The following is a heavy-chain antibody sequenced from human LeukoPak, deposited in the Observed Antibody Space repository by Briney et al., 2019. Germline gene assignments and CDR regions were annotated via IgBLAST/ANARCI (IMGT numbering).Heavy chain of an antibody. CDR3: ARERGRDFDY. V-gene: IGHV1-18*01. D-gene: IGHD3-10*01. Sequence: ASVKVSCKASGYRFNSYGISWVRQAPGQGLEWMGWISGFNGNTNDAQKFQGRVTMTTDTSTSTAYMELRSLTSDDTAVYYCARERGRDFDYWGQGTLVTVSS. CDR2: ISGFNGNT. CDR1: GYRFNSYG. J-gene: IGHJ4*02.